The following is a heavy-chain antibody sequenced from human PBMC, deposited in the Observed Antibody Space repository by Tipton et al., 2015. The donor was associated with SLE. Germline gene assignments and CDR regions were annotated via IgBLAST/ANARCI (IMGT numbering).Heavy chain of an antibody. V-gene: IGHV4-59*01. Sequence: TVSLTCAVYGGSFSGYYWSWSRQTPGKGLAWIGYIHHSGSTNYNPSLQSRVTISRDPSKNQLSLRLTSVTAADTAVYFCARVREDHNYDFDNWGQGTLVTVSS. CDR3: ARVREDHNYDFDN. CDR2: IHHSGST. CDR1: GGSFSGYY. D-gene: IGHD5-24*01. J-gene: IGHJ4*02.